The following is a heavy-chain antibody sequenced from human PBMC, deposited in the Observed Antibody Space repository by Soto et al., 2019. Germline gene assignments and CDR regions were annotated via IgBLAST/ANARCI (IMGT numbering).Heavy chain of an antibody. V-gene: IGHV4-59*01. CDR2: IYYSRST. CDR1: GGSISSYY. D-gene: IGHD3-3*01. Sequence: SETLSLTCTVSGGSISSYYWSWIRQPPGKGLEWIGYIYYSRSTNYNPSLKSRVTISVDTSKNQFSLKLSSVTAADTAVYYCARALHYDFWSGANYGMDVWGQGTTVTVSS. CDR3: ARALHYDFWSGANYGMDV. J-gene: IGHJ6*02.